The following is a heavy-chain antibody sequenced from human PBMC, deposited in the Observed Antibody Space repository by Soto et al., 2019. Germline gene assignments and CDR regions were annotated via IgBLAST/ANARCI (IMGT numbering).Heavy chain of an antibody. V-gene: IGHV3-21*01. CDR1: GFTFSSYS. D-gene: IGHD6-19*01. Sequence: PGGSLRLSCAASGFTFSSYSMNWVRQAPGKGLEWVSSISSSSSYIYYADSVKGRFTISRDNAKNSLYLQMNSLRAEDTAVYYCARDQPRIAVAGTYLPRAPDYWGQGTLVTVSS. CDR2: ISSSSSYI. CDR3: ARDQPRIAVAGTYLPRAPDY. J-gene: IGHJ4*02.